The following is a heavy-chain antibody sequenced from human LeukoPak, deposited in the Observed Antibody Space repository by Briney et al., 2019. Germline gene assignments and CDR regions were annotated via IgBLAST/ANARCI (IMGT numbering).Heavy chain of an antibody. V-gene: IGHV5-10-1*01. CDR2: IDPSDSYT. CDR1: GYSFTTYW. Sequence: GESLRISCKGSGYSFTTYWISWVRQMPGKGLEWMGRIDPSDSYTNYSPSFQGHVTISADKSISTAYLQWSSLKASDTAMYYRASPIAVDDAFDIWGQGTMVTVSS. CDR3: ASPIAVDDAFDI. J-gene: IGHJ3*02. D-gene: IGHD6-19*01.